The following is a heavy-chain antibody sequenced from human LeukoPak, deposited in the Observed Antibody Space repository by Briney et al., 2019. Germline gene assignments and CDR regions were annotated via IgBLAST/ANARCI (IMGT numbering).Heavy chain of an antibody. J-gene: IGHJ4*02. Sequence: PSETLSLTCTVSGGSISSSSYYWGWIHQPPGKGLEWIGSIYYSGSTYYNPSLKSRVTMSVDTSKNQFSLKLSSVTAADTAVYYCARDPRLAAAGHFDYWGQGTLVTVSS. CDR3: ARDPRLAAAGHFDY. D-gene: IGHD6-13*01. V-gene: IGHV4-39*07. CDR2: IYYSGST. CDR1: GGSISSSSYY.